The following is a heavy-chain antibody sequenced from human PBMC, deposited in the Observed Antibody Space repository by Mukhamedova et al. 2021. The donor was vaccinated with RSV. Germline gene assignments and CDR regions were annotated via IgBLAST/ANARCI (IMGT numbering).Heavy chain of an antibody. CDR1: G. J-gene: IGHJ6*02. CDR2: ISSSGSTI. CDR3: VRSIAARRPPYYYYGMDV. V-gene: IGHV3-48*03. Sequence: GMNWVRQAPGKGLEWVSYISSSGSTIYYADSVKGRFTISRDNAKNSLYLQMNSLRAEDTAVYYCVRSIAARRPPYYYYGMDVWGQGT. D-gene: IGHD6-6*01.